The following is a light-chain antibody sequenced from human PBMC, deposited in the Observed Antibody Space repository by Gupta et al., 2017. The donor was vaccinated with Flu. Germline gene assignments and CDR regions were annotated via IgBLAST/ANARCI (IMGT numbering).Light chain of an antibody. CDR3: QHYNNLPPFT. V-gene: IGKV3-15*01. J-gene: IGKJ4*01. CDR2: GAS. Sequence: VLPQSPVTLSVSPGERATLSCKASQSVSSYLAWYQQKPGQAPRLLIYGASTRATGVPARFSGSGSGTQFTLTISSLQSEDFAVYYCQHYNNLPPFTFGGGTKVEIK. CDR1: QSVSSY.